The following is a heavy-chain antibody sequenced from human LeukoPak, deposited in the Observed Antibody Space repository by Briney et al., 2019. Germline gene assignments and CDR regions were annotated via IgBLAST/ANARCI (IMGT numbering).Heavy chain of an antibody. D-gene: IGHD1/OR15-1a*01. Sequence: SETLSLTCTVSGYSISSGYYWGWIRQPPGKGLEWIGSIYHSGSTYYNPSLKSRVTISVDTSKNQFPLKLSSVTAADTAVYYCARYKEQQGYYFDYWGQGTLVTVSS. V-gene: IGHV4-38-2*02. CDR1: GYSISSGYY. CDR3: ARYKEQQGYYFDY. CDR2: IYHSGST. J-gene: IGHJ4*02.